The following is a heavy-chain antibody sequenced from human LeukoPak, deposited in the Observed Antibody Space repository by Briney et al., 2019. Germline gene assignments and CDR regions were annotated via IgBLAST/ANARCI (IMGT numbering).Heavy chain of an antibody. V-gene: IGHV1-46*01. D-gene: IGHD2-2*02. CDR1: GYTFTSYY. J-gene: IGHJ4*02. Sequence: SVKVSCKASGYTFTSYYMHWVRQAPGQGLEWMGIINPSGGSTSYAQKFQGRVTMTRDTSTSTVYMELSSLRSEDTAVYYCAKGLGYCSSTSCFTFDYWGQGTLVTVSS. CDR2: INPSGGST. CDR3: AKGLGYCSSTSCFTFDY.